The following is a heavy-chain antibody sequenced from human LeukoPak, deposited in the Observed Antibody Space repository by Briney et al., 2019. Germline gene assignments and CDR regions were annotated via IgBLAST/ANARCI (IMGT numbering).Heavy chain of an antibody. CDR2: ISWNSGRI. Sequence: GRSLRLSCAASGFTFDDYAMHWVRQAPGKGLEWVSGISWNSGRIGYADSVKGRFTISRDNAKNSLYLQMNSLRVEDTALYYCAKDFYRLGEFDAFDNWGQGTMVTVSS. J-gene: IGHJ3*02. CDR3: AKDFYRLGEFDAFDN. D-gene: IGHD3-16*01. CDR1: GFTFDDYA. V-gene: IGHV3-9*01.